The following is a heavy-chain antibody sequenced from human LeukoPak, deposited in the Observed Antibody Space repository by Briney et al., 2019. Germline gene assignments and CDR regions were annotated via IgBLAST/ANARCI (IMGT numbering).Heavy chain of an antibody. V-gene: IGHV4-59*11. J-gene: IGHJ3*01. Sequence: SETLSLTCTVSGVSTSSHYWSWIRQPPGKGLEWVGYAYHTGSTSSNPSLKSRATMSVDTSKNQFSLRLTSLTAADTAVYYCARDFQRLGSDAFDFWGQGTMVTVSS. CDR3: ARDFQRLGSDAFDF. CDR1: GVSTSSHY. D-gene: IGHD2-15*01. CDR2: AYHTGST.